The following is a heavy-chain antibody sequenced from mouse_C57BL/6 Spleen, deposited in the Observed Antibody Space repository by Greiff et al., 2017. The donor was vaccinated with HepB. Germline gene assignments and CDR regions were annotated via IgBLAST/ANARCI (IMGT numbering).Heavy chain of an antibody. V-gene: IGHV2-6-1*01. CDR2: IWSDGST. J-gene: IGHJ4*01. Sequence: VQLQQSGPGLVAPSQSLSITCTVSGFSLTSYGVHWVRQPPGKGLEWLVVIWSDGSTTYNSALKSRLSISKDNSKSQVFLKMNSLQTDDTAMYYCARHEDYDVNYAMDYWGQGTSVTVSS. CDR1: GFSLTSYG. D-gene: IGHD2-4*01. CDR3: ARHEDYDVNYAMDY.